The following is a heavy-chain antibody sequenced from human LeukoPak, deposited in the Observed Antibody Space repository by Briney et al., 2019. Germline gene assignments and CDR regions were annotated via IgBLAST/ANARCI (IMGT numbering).Heavy chain of an antibody. CDR3: ARLASSSWSIAYNWFDP. J-gene: IGHJ5*02. D-gene: IGHD6-13*01. CDR2: VYTSGTT. CDR1: GGSLTNYF. Sequence: SETLSLTCTVSGGSLTNYFCSWIRLPAGKGLEWIGRVYTSGTTNSNPSLKSRVTMSVDTSKKQFSLNLSSVTAADTAVYYCARLASSSWSIAYNWFDPWGQGTLVTVSS. V-gene: IGHV4-4*07.